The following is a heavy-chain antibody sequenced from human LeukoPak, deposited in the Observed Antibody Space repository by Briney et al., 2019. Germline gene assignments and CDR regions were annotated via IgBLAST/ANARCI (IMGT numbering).Heavy chain of an antibody. D-gene: IGHD4-17*01. CDR1: GFPFSSYW. CDR2: IKQDGSEK. CDR3: ARDSAKTTVTTLDY. J-gene: IGHJ4*02. Sequence: GSLRLSFAASGFPFSSYWMSWVRQAPGKGLEWVANIKQDGSEKYYVDSVKGRFTISRDNAKNSLYLQMNSLRAEDTAVYYCARDSAKTTVTTLDYWGQGTLVTVSS. V-gene: IGHV3-7*01.